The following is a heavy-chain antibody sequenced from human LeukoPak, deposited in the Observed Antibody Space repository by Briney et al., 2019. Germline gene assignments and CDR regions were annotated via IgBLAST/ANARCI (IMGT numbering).Heavy chain of an antibody. V-gene: IGHV3-48*04. Sequence: GGSLRLSCAASGFALSRHTMTWVRQAPGKGLEWVSYISSSGSTIYYADSVKGRFTISRDNAKNSLYLQMNSLRAEDTAVYYCAREGRKGRPFDYWGQGTLVTVSS. J-gene: IGHJ4*02. CDR2: ISSSGSTI. CDR3: AREGRKGRPFDY. CDR1: GFALSRHT.